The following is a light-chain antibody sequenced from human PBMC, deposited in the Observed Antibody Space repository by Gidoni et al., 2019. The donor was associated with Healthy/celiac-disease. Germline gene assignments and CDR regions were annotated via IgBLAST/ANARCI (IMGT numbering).Light chain of an antibody. CDR3: QQRSNWPLT. CDR1: QRVSSY. V-gene: IGKV3-11*01. J-gene: IGKJ4*01. CDR2: DAS. Sequence: EIVFTHSPATLSLSPGERATLPCRASQRVSSYLAWYQQKPGQAPRLLIYDASNRATGIPARFSGSGSGTDFTLTISSLEPEDFAVYYCQQRSNWPLTFGGGTKVEIK.